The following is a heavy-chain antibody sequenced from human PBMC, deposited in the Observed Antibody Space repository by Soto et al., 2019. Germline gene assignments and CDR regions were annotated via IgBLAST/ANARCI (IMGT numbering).Heavy chain of an antibody. CDR1: GFTFNTYG. D-gene: IGHD2-2*02. CDR2: ISYDGSEK. CDR3: AKSPNFYCSSPNCYKYYFDH. Sequence: QAGGSLRLSCAASGFTFNTYGMHWVRQAPGKGLEWVAVISYDGSEKYYVDSVKGRFTISKDNSKHTLYLQMNSLRPEDTAVYYCAKSPNFYCSSPNCYKYYFDHWGQGTRVTVSS. J-gene: IGHJ4*02. V-gene: IGHV3-30*18.